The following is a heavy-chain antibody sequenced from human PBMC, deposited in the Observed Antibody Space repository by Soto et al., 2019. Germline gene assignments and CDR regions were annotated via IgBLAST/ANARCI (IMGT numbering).Heavy chain of an antibody. J-gene: IGHJ2*01. CDR2: IKSKADGGTT. CDR3: TTSANYYDSSRYRGSFDI. CDR1: GFPFGNAW. Sequence: PGGSLRLSCATSGFPFGNAWMSWVRQSPGKGLEWVGRIKSKADGGTTDFPAPVKGRFTISRDDSSRTLYLQLNSLRTEDTAVYYCTTSANYYDSSRYRGSFDISGPISLVTVST. V-gene: IGHV3-15*01. D-gene: IGHD3-22*01.